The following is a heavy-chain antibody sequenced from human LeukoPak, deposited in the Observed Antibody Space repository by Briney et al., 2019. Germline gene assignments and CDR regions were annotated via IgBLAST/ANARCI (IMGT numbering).Heavy chain of an antibody. J-gene: IGHJ4*02. CDR1: GFTVSSNY. Sequence: GGSLRLSCAASGFTVSSNYMSWVRQAPGKGLEWVGFIRSKAYGGTTEYAASVKGRFTISRDDSKSIAYLQMDSLKTEDTAVYYCTRISDWGQGTLVTVSS. CDR3: TRISD. CDR2: IRSKAYGGTT. V-gene: IGHV3-49*04.